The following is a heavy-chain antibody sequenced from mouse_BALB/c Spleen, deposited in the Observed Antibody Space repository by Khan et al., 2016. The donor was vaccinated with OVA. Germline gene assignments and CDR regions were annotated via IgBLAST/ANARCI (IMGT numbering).Heavy chain of an antibody. Sequence: VQLQQSGPELVKPGASVKISCKASGYSFTDYYIHWVKQSHVKSLEWIGRINPYNGTTNYNQNFKDKASLTVDKSSSTAYMELHSLTSYDSAVYYCTRGGCEAYAMDYGGQRTSVTVSS. CDR2: INPYNGTT. J-gene: IGHJ4*01. CDR1: GYSFTDYY. V-gene: IGHV1-18*01. CDR3: TRGGCEAYAMDY.